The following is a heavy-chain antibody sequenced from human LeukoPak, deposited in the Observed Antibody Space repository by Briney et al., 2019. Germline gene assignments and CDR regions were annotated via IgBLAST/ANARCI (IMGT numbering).Heavy chain of an antibody. CDR3: ASLKYGSGSSFFDY. CDR2: IIPIFGTA. CDR1: GGTFSSYA. V-gene: IGHV1-69*06. D-gene: IGHD3-10*01. J-gene: IGHJ4*02. Sequence: SVKVSFKGSGGTFSSYAISWVRQAPGQGLEWMGGIIPIFGTANYAQKFQGRVTITADKSTSTAYMELSSLRSEDTAVYYCASLKYGSGSSFFDYWGQGTLVTVSS.